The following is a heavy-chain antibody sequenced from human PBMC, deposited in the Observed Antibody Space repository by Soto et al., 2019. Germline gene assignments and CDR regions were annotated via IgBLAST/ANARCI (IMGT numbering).Heavy chain of an antibody. Sequence: SGPTLVKPTQTLTLTCTFSGFSLSTSGVGVGWIRQPPGKALEWLALIYWDDDKRYSPSLKSRLTITKDTSKNQVVLTMTDMDPVDTATYYWAHRGLIAVAGRRTVYWFDPWGQGTLVTVSS. V-gene: IGHV2-5*02. D-gene: IGHD6-19*01. CDR2: IYWDDDK. CDR3: AHRGLIAVAGRRTVYWFDP. CDR1: GFSLSTSGVG. J-gene: IGHJ5*02.